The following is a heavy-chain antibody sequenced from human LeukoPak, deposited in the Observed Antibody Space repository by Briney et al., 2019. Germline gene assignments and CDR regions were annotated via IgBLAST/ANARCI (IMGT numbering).Heavy chain of an antibody. Sequence: PGGSLRLSCVVSGIPFSDYYMNWIRQAPGKGLEWISYISSSSSYTDYADSVKGRFTISRDNSKNTLYLQMNSLRAEDTAVYYCAEGGVNYYDSSGYPRGDYWGQGTLVTVSS. CDR1: GIPFSDYY. CDR3: AEGGVNYYDSSGYPRGDY. CDR2: ISSSSSYT. J-gene: IGHJ4*02. D-gene: IGHD3-22*01. V-gene: IGHV3-11*06.